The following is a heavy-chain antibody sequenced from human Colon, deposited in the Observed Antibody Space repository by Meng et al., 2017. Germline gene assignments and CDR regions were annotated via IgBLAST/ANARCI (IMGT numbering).Heavy chain of an antibody. D-gene: IGHD1-14*01. CDR2: IWSDGSKK. CDR3: ARDTGTYYLDY. CDR1: GLTFSRSG. V-gene: IGHV3-33*01. J-gene: IGHJ4*02. Sequence: GGSLRPSCETSGLTFSRSGMHWVRQAPGKGLEGVAFIWSDGSKKYYADSVKGRFTISRDNSKNPLYLQMNSLRDDDTAVYDCARDTGTYYLDYWGQGTLVTVSS.